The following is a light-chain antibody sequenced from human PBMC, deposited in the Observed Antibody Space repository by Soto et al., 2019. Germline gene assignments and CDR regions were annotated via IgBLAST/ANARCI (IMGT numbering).Light chain of an antibody. V-gene: IGKV3-11*01. Sequence: EIVLTQSPATLSLSPGERATLSCRASQSVSRFLTWYQQKSGQAPRLLIYDASNRATDIPPRFSGSGSGTDFTLTISSLEPEDIAVYYCQQRSNWPYAFGQGTKLEIK. CDR2: DAS. CDR3: QQRSNWPYA. J-gene: IGKJ2*01. CDR1: QSVSRF.